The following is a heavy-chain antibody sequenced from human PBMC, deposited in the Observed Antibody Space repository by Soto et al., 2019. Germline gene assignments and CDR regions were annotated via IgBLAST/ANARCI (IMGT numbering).Heavy chain of an antibody. CDR2: IYYTGGT. D-gene: IGHD6-25*01. CDR3: ARERIAAV. J-gene: IGHJ6*02. V-gene: IGHV4-59*01. CDR1: GGSISSYY. Sequence: SETLSLTCTVSGGSISSYYWSWIRQFPGKGLEWIGFIYYTGGTTYNPSLKSRVTMSIDTSKSQVSLGLTSVTAADTAVYYCARERIAAVWGQGTTVTVSS.